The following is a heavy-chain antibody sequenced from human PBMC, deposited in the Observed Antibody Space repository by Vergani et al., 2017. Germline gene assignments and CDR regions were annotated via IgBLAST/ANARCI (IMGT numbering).Heavy chain of an antibody. D-gene: IGHD2/OR15-2a*01. CDR3: AKQYCDSNICYYY. J-gene: IGHJ4*02. CDR2: ITGSGGTT. Sequence: EVQLLESGGGLVQPGGSLRLSCVASGFTFSSYAMSWVRQAPGKGLEWVSVITGSGGTTFYADSVKGRFTISRDNSKNTLYLQMNSLRAEDTAVYYCAKQYCDSNICYYYWGQGTLVTGSS. CDR1: GFTFSSYA. V-gene: IGHV3-23*01.